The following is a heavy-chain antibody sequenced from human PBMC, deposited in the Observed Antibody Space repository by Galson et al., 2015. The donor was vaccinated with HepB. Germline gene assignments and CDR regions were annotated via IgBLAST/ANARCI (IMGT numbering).Heavy chain of an antibody. CDR3: ARQQKPATEDGVWFDP. CDR2: IFPGDSDT. D-gene: IGHD1-14*01. J-gene: IGHJ5*02. Sequence: QSGAEVKKPGESLKISCEASGYTFTNYWIGWVRRMPGKGLEWIGIIFPGDSDTRYSPSFQGQDTISADKSINTAYLQWSSLRASDTAMYYCARQQKPATEDGVWFDPWGQGTLVTVSS. CDR1: GYTFTNYW. V-gene: IGHV5-51*01.